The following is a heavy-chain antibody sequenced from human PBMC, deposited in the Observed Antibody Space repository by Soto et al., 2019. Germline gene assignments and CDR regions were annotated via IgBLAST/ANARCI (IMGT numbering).Heavy chain of an antibody. CDR3: ARGSFSSSSSWFDP. V-gene: IGHV4-31*11. J-gene: IGHJ5*02. CDR1: GGSMRSGSYY. CDR2: ISNSGNT. Sequence: PSSTLSLNCGVSGGSMRSGSYYFTCIRQHPGKGLELVAYISNSGNTYYNPSLETRLTISLDTSKNLFSLSLTSVTAADTALYYCARGSFSSSSSWFDPWGQGTLVTVSS. D-gene: IGHD6-6*01.